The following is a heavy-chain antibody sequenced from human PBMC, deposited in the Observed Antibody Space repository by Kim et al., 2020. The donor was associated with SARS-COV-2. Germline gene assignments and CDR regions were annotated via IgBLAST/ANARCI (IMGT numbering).Heavy chain of an antibody. V-gene: IGHV3-15*01. Sequence: GGSLRLSCAASGFTFSNAWMSWVRQAPGKGLEWVGRIKSKTDGGTTDYAAPVKGRFTISRDDSKNTLYLQMNSLKTEDTAVYYCTTEFSDQLLFFDYWGQGTLVTVSS. CDR2: IKSKTDGGTT. CDR1: GFTFSNAW. J-gene: IGHJ4*02. CDR3: TTEFSDQLLFFDY. D-gene: IGHD2-2*01.